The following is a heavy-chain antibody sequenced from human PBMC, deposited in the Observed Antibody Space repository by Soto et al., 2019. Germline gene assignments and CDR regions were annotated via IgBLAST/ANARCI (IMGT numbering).Heavy chain of an antibody. CDR1: GDSVSSNSAA. V-gene: IGHV6-1*01. Sequence: PSQTLSLTCAISGDSVSSNSAAWNWIRQSPTRGLEWLGRTYYRSKWYNDYAVSVKSRITINPDTSKNQFSLQLNSVTPEDTAVYYCARDRKCSSTSCRGRNYYYYGMDVWGQGTTVTVSS. J-gene: IGHJ6*02. CDR2: TYYRSKWYN. D-gene: IGHD2-2*01. CDR3: ARDRKCSSTSCRGRNYYYYGMDV.